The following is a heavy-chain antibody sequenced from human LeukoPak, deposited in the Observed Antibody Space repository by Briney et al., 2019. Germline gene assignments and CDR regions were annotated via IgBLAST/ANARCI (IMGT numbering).Heavy chain of an antibody. CDR3: ARDFCGHCYFGPNHFDY. CDR1: GFTFSDYY. J-gene: IGHJ4*02. CDR2: ITSSGSTI. Sequence: GGSLRLSCAASGFTFSDYYMSWIRQAPGKGLEWVSYITSSGSTIYYADSVKGRFTISRDNAKNSLYLQMNSLRAEDTAVYYCARDFCGHCYFGPNHFDYWGQGTLVTVSS. V-gene: IGHV3-11*04. D-gene: IGHD2-21*02.